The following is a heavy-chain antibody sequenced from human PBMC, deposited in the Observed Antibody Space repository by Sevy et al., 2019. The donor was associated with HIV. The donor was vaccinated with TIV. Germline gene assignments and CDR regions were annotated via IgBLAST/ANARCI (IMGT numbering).Heavy chain of an antibody. D-gene: IGHD3-10*01. Sequence: ASVKVSCKDTGNNFNTYSIHWVRQAPGQSLEWMAWLNPGHGDTKYSQEFRGRVTITRDTSARTVYMELTSQTSEDTGVYFGARDPCARGRFDYWGQGTPVTVSS. CDR2: LNPGHGDT. CDR3: ARDPCARGRFDY. CDR1: GNNFNTYS. J-gene: IGHJ4*02. V-gene: IGHV1-3*01.